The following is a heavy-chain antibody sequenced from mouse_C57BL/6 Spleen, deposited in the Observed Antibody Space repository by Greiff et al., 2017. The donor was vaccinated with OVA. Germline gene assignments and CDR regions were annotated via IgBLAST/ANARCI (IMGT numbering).Heavy chain of an antibody. V-gene: IGHV1-15*01. CDR1: GYTFTDYE. J-gene: IGHJ3*01. CDR3: TSTVVATPCAY. D-gene: IGHD1-1*01. Sequence: QVHVKQSGAELVRPGASVTLSCKASGYTFTDYEMHWVKQTPVHGLEWIGAIDPETGGTAYNQKFKGKAILTADKSSSTAYMELRSLTSEDSAVYYCTSTVVATPCAYWGQGTLVTVSA. CDR2: IDPETGGT.